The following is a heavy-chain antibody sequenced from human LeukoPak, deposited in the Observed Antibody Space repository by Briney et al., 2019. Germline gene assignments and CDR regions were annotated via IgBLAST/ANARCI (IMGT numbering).Heavy chain of an antibody. V-gene: IGHV1-18*01. J-gene: IGHJ4*02. CDR2: ISTYNGNT. Sequence: ASVKVSCKASGYTFTKYGITWVRQAPGQGLEWMGWISTYNGNTNCAQKLLGRVTMTTDTSTSTAYMELRSLISDDAAVYYCARGDDYGDYWGLYWGQGTLVTVSS. CDR3: ARGDDYGDYWGLY. CDR1: GYTFTKYG. D-gene: IGHD4-17*01.